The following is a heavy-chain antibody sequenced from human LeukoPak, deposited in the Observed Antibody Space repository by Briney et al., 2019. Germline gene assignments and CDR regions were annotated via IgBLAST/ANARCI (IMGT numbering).Heavy chain of an antibody. V-gene: IGHV4-39*07. D-gene: IGHD6-19*01. Sequence: KPSETLSLTCTVSGGSTSSSSYYWGWIRQPPGKGLEWIATIYYSGSTNYNPSLKSRVTISLETSKNQFSLELNSVTAADTAMYYCARARRPSGETHYSGGWYYFDQWGQGTLVTVSS. CDR2: IYYSGST. J-gene: IGHJ4*02. CDR3: ARARRPSGETHYSGGWYYFDQ. CDR1: GGSTSSSSYY.